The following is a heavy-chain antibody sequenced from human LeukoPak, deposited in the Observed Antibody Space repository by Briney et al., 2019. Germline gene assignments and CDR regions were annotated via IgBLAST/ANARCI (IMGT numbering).Heavy chain of an antibody. CDR3: AKEGPNLYNWNDNPS. V-gene: IGHV3-33*06. J-gene: IGHJ3*01. CDR2: IWYDGSNK. Sequence: GRSLRLSCAASGFTFSSYGMHWVRQAPGKGLEWVAVIWYDGSNKYYADSVKGRFTISRDNSKNTLYLQMNSLRAEDTAVYYCAKEGPNLYNWNDNPSWGQGTMVTVSS. D-gene: IGHD1-20*01. CDR1: GFTFSSYG.